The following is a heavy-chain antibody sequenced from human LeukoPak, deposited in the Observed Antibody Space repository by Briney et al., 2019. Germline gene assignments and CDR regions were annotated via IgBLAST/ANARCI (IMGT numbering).Heavy chain of an antibody. CDR1: GFTFSSYA. J-gene: IGHJ4*02. Sequence: QPGRSLRLSCAASGFTFSSYAMHWVRQAPGKGLEWVAVISYDGSNKYYADSVKGRFTISRDNSKNTLYLQMNSLRAEDTAVYYCAREGSMIAVVMDFDYWGQGTLVTVSS. CDR2: ISYDGSNK. D-gene: IGHD3-22*01. V-gene: IGHV3-30-3*01. CDR3: AREGSMIAVVMDFDY.